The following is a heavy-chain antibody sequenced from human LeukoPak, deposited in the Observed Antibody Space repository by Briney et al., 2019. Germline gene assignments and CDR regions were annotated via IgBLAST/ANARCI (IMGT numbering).Heavy chain of an antibody. CDR1: GFTFDDYT. J-gene: IGHJ6*03. CDR3: ASLGGSSWYAYYYYMDV. V-gene: IGHV3-43*01. CDR2: ISWDGGST. D-gene: IGHD6-13*01. Sequence: GGSLRLSCAASGFTFDDYTMHWVRQAPGKGLEWVSLISWDGGSTYYADSVKGRFTISRDNAKNSLYLQMNSLRAEDTAVYYCASLGGSSWYAYYYYMDVWGKGTTVTVSS.